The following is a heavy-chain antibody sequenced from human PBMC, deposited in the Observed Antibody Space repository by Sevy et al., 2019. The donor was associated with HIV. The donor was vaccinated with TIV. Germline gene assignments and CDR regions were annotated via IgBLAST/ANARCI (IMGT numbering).Heavy chain of an antibody. CDR2: IYYSGST. Sequence: SETPSLTCTVSGGSISSYYWSWIRQPPGKGLEWIGYIYYSGSTNYNPSLKSRVTISVDTSKNQFSLKLSSVTAADTAVYYCARDQIIGYGQSKYYGMDVWGQGTTVTVSS. J-gene: IGHJ6*02. CDR1: GGSISSYY. CDR3: ARDQIIGYGQSKYYGMDV. D-gene: IGHD1-1*01. V-gene: IGHV4-59*13.